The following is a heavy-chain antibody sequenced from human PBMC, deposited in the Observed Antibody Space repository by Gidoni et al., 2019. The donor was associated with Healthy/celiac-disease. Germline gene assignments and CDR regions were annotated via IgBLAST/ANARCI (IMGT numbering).Heavy chain of an antibody. CDR3: ARGYYYDSSGYFGGDAFDI. CDR2: ISSSGSTI. J-gene: IGHJ3*02. V-gene: IGHV3-48*03. D-gene: IGHD3-22*01. Sequence: EVQLVESGGGLVQHGGSLRPSCAASGFTFSSYEMQWVRQAPGKGLEWVSYISSSGSTIYYADSVKGRFTISRDNAKNSLYLQMNSLRAEDTAVYYCARGYYYDSSGYFGGDAFDIWGQGTMVTVSS. CDR1: GFTFSSYE.